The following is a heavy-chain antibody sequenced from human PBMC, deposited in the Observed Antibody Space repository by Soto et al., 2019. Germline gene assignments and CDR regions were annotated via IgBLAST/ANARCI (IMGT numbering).Heavy chain of an antibody. V-gene: IGHV3-23*01. CDR1: GFTFGTTD. D-gene: IGHD3-10*01. Sequence: QLLQSGGGLVQPGGSLTLSCAASGFTFGTTDMSWVRQAPGEGLEWVSTIDGSGGITYYADSVKGRFTISRDNSRNTVYLQMNTPRGDATALYYCVKNSGWFNTWGQGALVTVAS. CDR3: VKNSGWFNT. J-gene: IGHJ5*02. CDR2: IDGSGGIT.